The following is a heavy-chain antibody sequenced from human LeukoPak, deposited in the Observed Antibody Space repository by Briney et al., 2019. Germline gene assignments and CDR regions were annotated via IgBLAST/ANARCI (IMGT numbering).Heavy chain of an antibody. CDR1: GGSIINYY. CDR2: IYHSGST. V-gene: IGHV4-59*01. Sequence: SETLSLTCTVSGGSIINYYCSWIRQPPGKGLEWIGYIYHSGSTNYNPSLKSRVTISVDTSKNQFSLKLSSVTAADTAVYYCARDKSYGDYYFHYWAQGTLVTVSS. J-gene: IGHJ4*02. CDR3: ARDKSYGDYYFHY. D-gene: IGHD4-17*01.